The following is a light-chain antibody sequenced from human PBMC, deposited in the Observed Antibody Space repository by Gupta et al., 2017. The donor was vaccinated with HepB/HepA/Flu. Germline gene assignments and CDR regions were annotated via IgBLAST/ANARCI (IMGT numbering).Light chain of an antibody. V-gene: IGKV3-20*01. CDR2: VAS. CDR1: QSVSSSY. J-gene: IGKJ5*01. Sequence: ESVLTQCPGTLLSSPGERATLVCRASQSVSSSYLAWYQQNPGQSPRLLIYVASSRATGSPDRFSGSGSGTEFTLLISSLEPHDFVVYYCYQHGSSPITFGPGTKLEIK. CDR3: YQHGSSPIT.